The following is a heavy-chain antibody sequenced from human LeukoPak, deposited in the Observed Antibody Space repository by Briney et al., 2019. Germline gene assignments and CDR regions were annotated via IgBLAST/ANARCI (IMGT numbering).Heavy chain of an antibody. CDR1: GYTFTVYY. Sequence: VASVKVSCKPSGYTFTVYYIHWVRQAPRQGLEWVGWINPTSGATNYAQKFQGRVTMTRDTSISTAYMELNSLRSDDTAVYYCARAEGGINWNLGVWWGQGTLVTVSS. V-gene: IGHV1-2*02. CDR2: INPTSGAT. D-gene: IGHD1-20*01. CDR3: ARAEGGINWNLGVW. J-gene: IGHJ4*02.